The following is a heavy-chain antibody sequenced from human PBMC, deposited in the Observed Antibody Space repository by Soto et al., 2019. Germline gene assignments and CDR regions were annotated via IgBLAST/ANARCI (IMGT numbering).Heavy chain of an antibody. D-gene: IGHD3-16*02. CDR3: ARAVMITFGGVIAMGGWFDP. J-gene: IGHJ5*02. CDR2: IYTSGST. Sequence: QVQLQESGPGLVKPSETLSLTCTVSGGSISSYYWSWIRQPAGKGLEWIGRIYTSGSTNYNPSLKSRVTMSVDTSKNQFSLKLSSVTAADTAVYYCARAVMITFGGVIAMGGWFDPWGQGTLVTVSS. CDR1: GGSISSYY. V-gene: IGHV4-4*07.